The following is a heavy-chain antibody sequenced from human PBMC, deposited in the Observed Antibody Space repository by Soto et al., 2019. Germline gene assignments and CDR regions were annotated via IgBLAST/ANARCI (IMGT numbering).Heavy chain of an antibody. Sequence: SETLSLTCTVSGGSISSYYWSWIRQPPGKGLEWIGYIYYSGSTNYNPSLKSRVTISVDTSKSQFSLKLSSVTAADTAVYYCASENYYDSSGYGHWGQGTLVTVSS. CDR3: ASENYYDSSGYGH. CDR1: GGSISSYY. J-gene: IGHJ4*02. CDR2: IYYSGST. V-gene: IGHV4-59*01. D-gene: IGHD3-22*01.